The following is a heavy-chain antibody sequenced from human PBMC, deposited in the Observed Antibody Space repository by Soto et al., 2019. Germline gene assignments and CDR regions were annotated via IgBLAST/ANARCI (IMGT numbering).Heavy chain of an antibody. CDR3: ARLDGDYGLVNWFDP. Sequence: SETLSLTCTVSGGSISSSSYYWGWIRQPPGKGLEWIGSIYYSGSTYYNPSLKSRVTISVDTSKNQFSLKLSSVTAADTAVYYCARLDGDYGLVNWFDPWGQGTLVTVSS. CDR2: IYYSGST. J-gene: IGHJ5*02. V-gene: IGHV4-39*01. D-gene: IGHD4-17*01. CDR1: GGSISSSSYY.